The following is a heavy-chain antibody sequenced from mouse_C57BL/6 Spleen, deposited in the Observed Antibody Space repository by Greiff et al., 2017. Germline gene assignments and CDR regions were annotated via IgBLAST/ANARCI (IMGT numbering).Heavy chain of an antibody. CDR1: GYTFTSYG. J-gene: IGHJ4*01. D-gene: IGHD2-4*01. V-gene: IGHV1-81*01. CDR2: IYPRSGNT. CDR3: ARRGCEYDDAMDY. Sequence: QVQLQQSGAELARPGASVKLSCKASGYTFTSYGISWVKQSTGQGLEWIGEIYPRSGNTYYNEKFKGKATLTADKSSSTAYMQLRSLTSEDSAVYFCARRGCEYDDAMDYWGQGTSVTVSS.